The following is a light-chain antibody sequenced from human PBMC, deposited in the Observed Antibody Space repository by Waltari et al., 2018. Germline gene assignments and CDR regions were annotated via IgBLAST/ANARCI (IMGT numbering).Light chain of an antibody. CDR3: SSYTSSSTLV. Sequence: QSALTQPASVSGSPGQSITISCTGTSSDIGGYNYVSWYQPHPGKAPTLMIFDVSNRPSGVSNRLSGSKSGNTASLTISGLQAEDEADYYCSSYTSSSTLVFGGGTKLTVL. CDR1: SSDIGGYNY. J-gene: IGLJ3*02. CDR2: DVS. V-gene: IGLV2-14*03.